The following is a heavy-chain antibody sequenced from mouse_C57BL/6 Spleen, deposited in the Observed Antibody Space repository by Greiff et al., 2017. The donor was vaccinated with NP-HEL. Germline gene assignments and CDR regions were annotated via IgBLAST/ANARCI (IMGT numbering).Heavy chain of an antibody. CDR3: ARNYGSSEYFDY. J-gene: IGHJ2*01. D-gene: IGHD1-1*01. V-gene: IGHV1-52*01. Sequence: VQLQQSGAELVRPGSSVKLSCKASGYTFTSYWMHWVKQRPIQGLEWIGNIDPSDSETHYNQKFKDKATLTVDKSSSTAYMQLSSLTSEDSAVYYCARNYGSSEYFDYWGQGTTLTVSS. CDR2: IDPSDSET. CDR1: GYTFTSYW.